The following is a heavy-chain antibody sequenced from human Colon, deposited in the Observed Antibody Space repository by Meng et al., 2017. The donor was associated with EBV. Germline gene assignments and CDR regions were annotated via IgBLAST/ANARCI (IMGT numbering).Heavy chain of an antibody. V-gene: IGHV4-30-4*01. CDR1: GGSMSSGNYY. D-gene: IGHD2-21*01. Sequence: QVRWQESGPGLVEPSQTLSLTCTVSGGSMSSGNYYWSWIRQPPGKGLEWIGYIHHSGSAYYNPSLKSRVSISVDTSKNQFSLNLNSMTAADTAVYYCASFDHIPRRNYFDYWGQGTLVTVSS. CDR3: ASFDHIPRRNYFDY. J-gene: IGHJ4*02. CDR2: IHHSGSA.